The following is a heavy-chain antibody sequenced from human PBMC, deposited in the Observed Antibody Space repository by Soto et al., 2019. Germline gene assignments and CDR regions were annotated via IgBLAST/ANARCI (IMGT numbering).Heavy chain of an antibody. J-gene: IGHJ6*03. CDR2: ISYDGSNK. Sequence: GGSLRLSCAASGFTFSSYGMHWVRQAPGKGLEWVAVISYDGSNKYYADSVKGRFTISRDNAKNSLYLQMNSLRAEDTALYYCAKDMGCSSTSCYGGVAGYMDVWGKGTTVTVSS. V-gene: IGHV3-30*18. CDR3: AKDMGCSSTSCYGGVAGYMDV. CDR1: GFTFSSYG. D-gene: IGHD2-2*01.